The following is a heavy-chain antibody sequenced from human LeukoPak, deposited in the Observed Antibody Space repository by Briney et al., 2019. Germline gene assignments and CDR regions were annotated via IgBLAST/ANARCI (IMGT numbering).Heavy chain of an antibody. CDR1: GFIFSNYD. CDR3: ARCRSTVSYYYYGMDV. J-gene: IGHJ6*02. V-gene: IGHV3-23*01. Sequence: PGGSLRLSCAASGFIFSNYDMGWVRQAPGKGLEWVSTIGGSGYNIHYADSVKGRFTLSRDNSKNTLYLQMSSLRAEDTAVYYCARCRSTVSYYYYGMDVWGQGTTVTVSS. CDR2: IGGSGYNI. D-gene: IGHD4-17*01.